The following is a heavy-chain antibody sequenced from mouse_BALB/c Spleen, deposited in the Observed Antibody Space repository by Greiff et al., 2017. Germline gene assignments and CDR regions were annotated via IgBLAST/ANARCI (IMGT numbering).Heavy chain of an antibody. Sequence: EVQLQQSGGGLVKPGGSLKLSCAASGFTFSSYAMSWVRQTPEKRLEWVASISSGGSTYYPDSVKGRFTISRDNARNILYLQMSSLRSEDTAMYYCARKDGYDYFDYWGQGTTLTVSS. V-gene: IGHV5-6-5*01. D-gene: IGHD2-2*01. CDR2: ISSGGST. J-gene: IGHJ2*01. CDR3: ARKDGYDYFDY. CDR1: GFTFSSYA.